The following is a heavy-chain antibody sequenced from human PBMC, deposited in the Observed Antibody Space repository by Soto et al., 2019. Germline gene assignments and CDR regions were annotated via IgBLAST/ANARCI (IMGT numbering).Heavy chain of an antibody. CDR1: GFTFSSYG. Sequence: PGGSLRLSCAASGFTFSSYGMHWVRQAPGKGLEWVAVIPYDGSNKYYADSVKGRFTISRDNSKNTLYLQTNSLRAEDTAVYYCAKGIAAAGTLWFDPWGQGTLVTVSS. V-gene: IGHV3-30*18. CDR2: IPYDGSNK. CDR3: AKGIAAAGTLWFDP. D-gene: IGHD6-13*01. J-gene: IGHJ5*02.